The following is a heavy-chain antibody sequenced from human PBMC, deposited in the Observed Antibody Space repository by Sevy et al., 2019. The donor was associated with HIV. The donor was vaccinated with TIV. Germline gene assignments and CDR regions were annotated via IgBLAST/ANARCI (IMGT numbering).Heavy chain of an antibody. Sequence: GGSLRLSCAASGFTLSNNHMHWVLQAPGKGLEWVAAMWYDGSNEYYADSVKGRFTISRDNSKNTLDLQMNSLRAEDTAVYYCARDNLALDVWGQGTTVTVSS. CDR2: MWYDGSNE. CDR3: ARDNLALDV. CDR1: GFTLSNNH. J-gene: IGHJ6*02. V-gene: IGHV3-33*01.